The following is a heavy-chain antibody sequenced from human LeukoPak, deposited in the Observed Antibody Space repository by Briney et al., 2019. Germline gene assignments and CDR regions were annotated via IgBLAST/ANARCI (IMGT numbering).Heavy chain of an antibody. D-gene: IGHD6-13*01. Sequence: GESLKICCNGSGSIITSYWIWWGLQLPRKGLQWMGIIYPCDADTRYSPPFQGQVTISADKSINTAYLQWSSLKASDTAMYYCARQQQLVSDYWGQGTLVTVSS. CDR3: ARQQQLVSDY. J-gene: IGHJ4*02. CDR1: GSIITSYW. V-gene: IGHV5-51*01. CDR2: IYPCDADT.